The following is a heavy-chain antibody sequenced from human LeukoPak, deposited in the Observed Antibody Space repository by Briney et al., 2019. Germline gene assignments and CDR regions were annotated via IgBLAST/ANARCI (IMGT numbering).Heavy chain of an antibody. CDR1: GFTVSSNY. J-gene: IGHJ3*02. CDR2: I. Sequence: GGSLSLSCTASGFTVSSNYMSWVRQAPGKGLEWVSVIDSVKGRFTISRDNSKNTLYLQMNNLRAEDTAMYYCAREMYSGMYNDAFDIWGQGTKVTVSS. V-gene: IGHV3-53*01. D-gene: IGHD1-26*01. CDR3: AREMYSGMYNDAFDI.